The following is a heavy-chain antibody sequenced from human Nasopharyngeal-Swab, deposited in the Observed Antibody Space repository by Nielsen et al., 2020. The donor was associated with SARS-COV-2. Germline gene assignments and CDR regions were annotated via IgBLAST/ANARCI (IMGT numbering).Heavy chain of an antibody. CDR1: GYSFATSW. D-gene: IGHD3-10*01. CDR2: IYPGDSDT. Sequence: KVSCKASGYSFATSWIGCVRQMPGKGLEWRGIIYPGDSDTRYSPSFQGQVTISVDKSISTAYLQWSSLKASDTAMYFCARIKDGSGFGWFDPWGQGTLVTVSS. V-gene: IGHV5-51*01. CDR3: ARIKDGSGFGWFDP. J-gene: IGHJ5*02.